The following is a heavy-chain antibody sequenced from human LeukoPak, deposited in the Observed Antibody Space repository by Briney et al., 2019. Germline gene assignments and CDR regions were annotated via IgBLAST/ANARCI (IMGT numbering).Heavy chain of an antibody. J-gene: IGHJ5*01. D-gene: IGHD6-25*01. CDR1: GDSISSSSYY. CDR3: ARLGYSTGWYNS. Sequence: SETLSLTCTVSGDSISSSSYYWGWIRQPPGKGPDWIANIYYSGTTYYNPSLKSRVTISVDMSRNQFSLILRSVTAADTAVYYCARLGYSTGWYNSWGQGTLVTVSS. CDR2: IYYSGTT. V-gene: IGHV4-39*01.